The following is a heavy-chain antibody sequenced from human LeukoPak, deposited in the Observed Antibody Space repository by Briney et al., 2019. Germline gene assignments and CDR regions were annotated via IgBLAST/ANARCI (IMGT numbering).Heavy chain of an antibody. CDR2: MYPNSGNT. CDR1: GYTFTSYD. D-gene: IGHD6-19*01. CDR3: ARVDPYARRYTSGWSDRFSWFDP. V-gene: IGHV1-8*01. J-gene: IGHJ5*02. Sequence: ASVKVSCKASGYTFTSYDINWVRQATGQGLEWMGWMYPNSGNTGYAQKFQSRVTMTRNTSISTAYMELSSLRSEDTAVYYCARVDPYARRYTSGWSDRFSWFDPWGQGTLVTVSS.